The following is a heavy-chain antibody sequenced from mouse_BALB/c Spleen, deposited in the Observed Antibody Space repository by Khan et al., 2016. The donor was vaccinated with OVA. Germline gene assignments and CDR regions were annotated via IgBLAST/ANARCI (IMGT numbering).Heavy chain of an antibody. CDR1: GFSLTTYG. V-gene: IGHV2-2*02. D-gene: IGHD2-4*01. CDR2: IWSGGST. CDR3: ARSYDYVEGLAY. J-gene: IGHJ3*01. Sequence: QVQLKESGPGLVQPSQSLSITCTVSGFSLTTYGVHWVRQSPGKGLEWLGVIWSGGSTDYNAAFISRLSIRKDSSKSQVFFKMNSLQVNDAAIYYCARSYDYVEGLAYWGQGTLVTVSA.